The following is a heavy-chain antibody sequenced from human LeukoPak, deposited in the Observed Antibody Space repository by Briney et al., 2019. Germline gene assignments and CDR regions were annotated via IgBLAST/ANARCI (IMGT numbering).Heavy chain of an antibody. J-gene: IGHJ6*02. Sequence: ASVKVSCKASGGTFSSYAISWVRQAPGQGLEWMGGIIPIFGTANYAQKFQGRVTITADESTSTAYMELSSLRSEDTAVYYCARGQLRYFDWLFTYYYYGMDVWGQGTTVTVSS. CDR2: IIPIFGTA. CDR3: ARGQLRYFDWLFTYYYYGMDV. V-gene: IGHV1-69*13. D-gene: IGHD3-9*01. CDR1: GGTFSSYA.